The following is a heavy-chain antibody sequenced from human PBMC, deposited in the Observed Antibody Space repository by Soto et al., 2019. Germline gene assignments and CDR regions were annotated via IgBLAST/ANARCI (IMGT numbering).Heavy chain of an antibody. CDR2: ISGSGGST. Sequence: EVQLLESGGGLVQPGGSLRLSCAASGFTFSSYAMSWVRQAPGKGLEWVSAISGSGGSTYYADSVTGRFTISRDNSKNALYLQMNSMRAEDTAVYYCARAESLYYDYYLDVWGKGTPVTVSS. J-gene: IGHJ6*03. CDR3: ARAESLYYDYYLDV. V-gene: IGHV3-23*01. CDR1: GFTFSSYA.